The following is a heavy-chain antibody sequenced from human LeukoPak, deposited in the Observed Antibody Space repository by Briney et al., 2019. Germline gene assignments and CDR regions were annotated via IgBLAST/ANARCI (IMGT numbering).Heavy chain of an antibody. D-gene: IGHD3-22*01. V-gene: IGHV1-46*01. CDR1: GYTFTSYY. Sequence: GASVTVSCKASGYTFTSYYMHWVRQAPGQGLEWMGIINPSGGSTSYAQKFQGRVTMTRDTSTSTVYMELSSLRSEDTAVYYCARVVDYYDSSGNDDYWGQGTLVTVSS. CDR2: INPSGGST. CDR3: ARVVDYYDSSGNDDY. J-gene: IGHJ4*02.